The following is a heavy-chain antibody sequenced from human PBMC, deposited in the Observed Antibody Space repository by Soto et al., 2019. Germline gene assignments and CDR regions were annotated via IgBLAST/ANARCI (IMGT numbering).Heavy chain of an antibody. J-gene: IGHJ3*01. V-gene: IGHV1-58*01. CDR1: GFLFSTSA. CDR3: AATRLSGYSL. CDR2: VVVGRGAT. D-gene: IGHD5-12*01. Sequence: QMQVEQSGPEVKKPGTSLKVSCKTSGFLFSTSAVHWVRQSRGQRLEWIGWVVVGRGATNYAHTFQERVTITTDMSTTTAYLELPSLRSEDTAIYYCAATRLSGYSLWGRGTMVTVS.